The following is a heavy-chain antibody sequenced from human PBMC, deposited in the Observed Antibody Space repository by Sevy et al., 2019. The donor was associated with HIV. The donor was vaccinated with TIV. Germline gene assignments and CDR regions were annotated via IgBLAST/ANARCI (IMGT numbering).Heavy chain of an antibody. D-gene: IGHD2-15*01. Sequence: GGSLRLSCAASGFTFSSYSMNWVRQAPGKGLEWVSSISSSSSYIYYADSVKGRFTISRDNAKNSLYLQMNSLRAEDTAVYYCASLLAATGSVQLPSDYWGQGTLVTVSS. J-gene: IGHJ4*02. CDR3: ASLLAATGSVQLPSDY. V-gene: IGHV3-21*01. CDR2: ISSSSSYI. CDR1: GFTFSSYS.